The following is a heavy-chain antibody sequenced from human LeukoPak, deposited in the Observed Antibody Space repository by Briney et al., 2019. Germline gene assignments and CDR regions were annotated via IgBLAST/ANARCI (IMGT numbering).Heavy chain of an antibody. CDR2: IYYTGST. D-gene: IGHD6-19*01. J-gene: IGHJ5*02. CDR1: GGSINGYY. Sequence: KSSETLSLTCTVSGGSINGYYWSWIRQSPGKGLESLGYIYYTGSTNYNPSLKSRLTMSVDTSKNQFSLKLSSVTAADTAVYYCARERAVAGSYWFDPWGQGTLVTVSS. V-gene: IGHV4-59*01. CDR3: ARERAVAGSYWFDP.